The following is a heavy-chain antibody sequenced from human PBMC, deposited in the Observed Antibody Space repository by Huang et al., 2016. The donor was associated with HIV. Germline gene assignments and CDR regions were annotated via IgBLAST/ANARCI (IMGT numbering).Heavy chain of an antibody. Sequence: QIHLVQSGPEVKHPGASVKVSCKASGYKFHIYEITWVRQTPGQGLEWMGWISGDNVSTRFAQKFQDRLTMTTDVSTSTAYLELRSLRLDDTAVYYCARTKGEFDFWGQGALVTVSS. V-gene: IGHV1-18*04. CDR3: ARTKGEFDF. CDR1: GYKFHIYE. J-gene: IGHJ4*02. D-gene: IGHD3-16*01. CDR2: ISGDNVST.